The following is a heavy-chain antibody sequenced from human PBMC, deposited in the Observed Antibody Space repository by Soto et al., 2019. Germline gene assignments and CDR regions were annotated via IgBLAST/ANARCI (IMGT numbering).Heavy chain of an antibody. D-gene: IGHD6-25*01. CDR2: IGASGTDT. Sequence: PGGSLRRYCVASGFPCSVYDMSWVRQAPGKGLEWVSAIGASGTDTFYADSVKGRFTMSRDNSRNTLYLQMNSLRAEDTAIYYCARDRGNLDVWGQGTTVIVSS. J-gene: IGHJ6*02. CDR1: GFPCSVYD. V-gene: IGHV3-23*01. CDR3: ARDRGNLDV.